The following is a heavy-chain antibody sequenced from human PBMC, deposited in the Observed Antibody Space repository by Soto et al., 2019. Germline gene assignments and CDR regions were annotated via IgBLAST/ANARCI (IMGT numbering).Heavy chain of an antibody. CDR3: ARRSIAAAGTLDAFDI. J-gene: IGHJ3*02. CDR1: GYSFTSYW. Sequence: PGESLKISWKGSGYSFTSYWIGWVRQMPGKGLEWMGIIYPGDSDTRYSPSFQGQVTISADKSISTAYQQWSSLKASDTAMYYCARRSIAAAGTLDAFDIWGQGTMVTVSS. CDR2: IYPGDSDT. V-gene: IGHV5-51*01. D-gene: IGHD6-13*01.